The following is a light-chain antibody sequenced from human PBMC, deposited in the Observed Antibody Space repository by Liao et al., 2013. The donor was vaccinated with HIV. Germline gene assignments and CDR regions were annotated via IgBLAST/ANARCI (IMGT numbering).Light chain of an antibody. V-gene: IGLV3-1*01. CDR3: QTWDSSTVV. CDR1: KLGDKY. J-gene: IGLJ2*01. CDR2: QDD. Sequence: SYDLTQSSSVSVSPGQTASITCSGDKLGDKYVCWYQKKAGQSPLLVIYQDDKRPSGIPERFSGSNSGNTATLTISGTQAVDEAVYYCQTWDSSTVVFGGGTKLTVL.